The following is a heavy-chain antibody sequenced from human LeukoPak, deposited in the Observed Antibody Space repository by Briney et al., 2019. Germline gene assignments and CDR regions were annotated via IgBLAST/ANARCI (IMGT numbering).Heavy chain of an antibody. CDR2: ISSSGSTL. Sequence: PGGSLRLSCAASGFTFSDYYMSWIRQAPGKGLECVSYISSSGSTLYYADSVKGRFTISRDNAKNSLYVQMNSLRAEDTAVYYCARVVSYDSSGYYFGGGFDIWGQGTTVTVSS. D-gene: IGHD3-22*01. CDR1: GFTFSDYY. J-gene: IGHJ3*02. CDR3: ARVVSYDSSGYYFGGGFDI. V-gene: IGHV3-11*01.